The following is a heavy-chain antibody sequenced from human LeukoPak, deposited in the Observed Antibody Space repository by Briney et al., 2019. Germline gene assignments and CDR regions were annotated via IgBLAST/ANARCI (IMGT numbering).Heavy chain of an antibody. J-gene: IGHJ1*01. CDR3: ARDPSRSAEYFQH. D-gene: IGHD1-26*01. Sequence: GGSLRLSCAASGFTFSSYSMNWVRQAPGKGLEWVSYISSSSSTIYYADSVKGRFTISRDNAKNSLYLQMNSLRAEDTAVYYCARDPSRSAEYFQHWGQGTLVTVSS. V-gene: IGHV3-48*04. CDR1: GFTFSSYS. CDR2: ISSSSSTI.